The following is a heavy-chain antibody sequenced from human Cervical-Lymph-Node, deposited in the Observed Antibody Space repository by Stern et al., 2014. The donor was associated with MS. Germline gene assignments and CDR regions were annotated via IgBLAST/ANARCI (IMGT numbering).Heavy chain of an antibody. CDR1: GGSISSGSYY. CDR2: IYTSGST. D-gene: IGHD3-16*01. V-gene: IGHV4-61*02. Sequence: QVQLQESGPGLVKPSQTLSLTCTVSGGSISSGSYYWSWIRQPAGKGLEWIGRIYTSGSTNYNPSLKSRVTISVHTSQNHFSLKLSSVTAADTAVYYCARDWVRYYYGMDVWGQGTTVTVSS. J-gene: IGHJ6*02. CDR3: ARDWVRYYYGMDV.